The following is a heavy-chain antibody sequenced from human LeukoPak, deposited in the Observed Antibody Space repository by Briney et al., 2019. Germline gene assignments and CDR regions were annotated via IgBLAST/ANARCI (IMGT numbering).Heavy chain of an antibody. CDR3: ARGSSSSVAFDI. D-gene: IGHD6-6*01. V-gene: IGHV3-21*01. Sequence: SGGSLRLSCAASGFTFSSYSMNWVRRAPGKGLEWVSSISSSSSYIYYADSVKGRFTISRDNAKNSLYLQMNSLRAEDTAVYYCARGSSSSVAFDIWGQGTMVTVSP. J-gene: IGHJ3*02. CDR2: ISSSSSYI. CDR1: GFTFSSYS.